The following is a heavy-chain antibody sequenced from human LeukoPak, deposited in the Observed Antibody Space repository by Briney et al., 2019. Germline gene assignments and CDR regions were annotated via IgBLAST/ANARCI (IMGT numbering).Heavy chain of an antibody. D-gene: IGHD2-2*01. CDR2: ISTYNGKT. CDR3: ARVQVLIVPAAINY. J-gene: IGHJ4*02. CDR1: GYTLTTYG. V-gene: IGHV1-18*01. Sequence: ASVKVSCMASGYTLTTYGITWVRQAPGQGLEWLGWISTYNGKTNYAQKFQGRDTMTTDTSTSTAYMELRTLRSDDTAVYFCARVQVLIVPAAINYWGQGTLVTVSS.